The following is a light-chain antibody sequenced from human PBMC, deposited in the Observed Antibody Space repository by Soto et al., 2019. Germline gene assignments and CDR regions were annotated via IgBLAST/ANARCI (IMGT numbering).Light chain of an antibody. CDR1: QSVNIN. J-gene: IGKJ1*01. Sequence: EIVMTQSPATLSVSPGERVTLSCRASQSVNINLAWYQQKPGQAPRLLIYGASTRATGIPAKFSGSGSGTEFTLTISSLQSEDFAVYYCQQYNKWPRTFGQGTRVEIK. CDR2: GAS. CDR3: QQYNKWPRT. V-gene: IGKV3D-15*01.